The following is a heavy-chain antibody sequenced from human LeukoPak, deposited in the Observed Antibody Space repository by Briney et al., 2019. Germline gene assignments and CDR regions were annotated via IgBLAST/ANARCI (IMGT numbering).Heavy chain of an antibody. D-gene: IGHD1-1*01. Sequence: PGGSLRLSCAASGVTFSDFAMHWVRQAPGKGLEWVAYIRPDASNTYYADSVKGRFTISRDISKNTLYLQMSSLTAEDTAVYYCAKGGTRGTYYFDYWGQGALVTVSS. V-gene: IGHV3-30*02. CDR3: AKGGTRGTYYFDY. CDR1: GVTFSDFA. CDR2: IRPDASNT. J-gene: IGHJ4*02.